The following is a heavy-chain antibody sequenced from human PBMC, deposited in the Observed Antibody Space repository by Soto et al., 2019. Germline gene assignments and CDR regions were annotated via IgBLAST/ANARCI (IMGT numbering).Heavy chain of an antibody. V-gene: IGHV4-34*01. D-gene: IGHD6-19*01. J-gene: IGHJ6*03. CDR2: INHSGST. Sequence: SETLSLTCAVYGGSFSGYYWSWIRQPPGKGLEWIGEINHSGSTNYNPSLKSRVTISVDTSKNQFSLKLSSVTAADTAVYYCASLHRGGWYGDLYYYYYMDVWGKGTTVTVSS. CDR3: ASLHRGGWYGDLYYYYYMDV. CDR1: GGSFSGYY.